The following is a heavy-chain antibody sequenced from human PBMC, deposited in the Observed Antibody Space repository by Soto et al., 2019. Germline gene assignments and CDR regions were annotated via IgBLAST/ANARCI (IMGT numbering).Heavy chain of an antibody. CDR3: ASLYYWNRDY. Sequence: SVKVSCKASGVTFSSYAISWVRQAPGQGLEWMGGIIPIFGTANYAQKFQGRVTITADESTSTAYMELSSLRSEDTAVYYCASLYYWNRDYWGQGTLVTVSS. CDR1: GVTFSSYA. CDR2: IIPIFGTA. D-gene: IGHD1-1*01. J-gene: IGHJ4*02. V-gene: IGHV1-69*13.